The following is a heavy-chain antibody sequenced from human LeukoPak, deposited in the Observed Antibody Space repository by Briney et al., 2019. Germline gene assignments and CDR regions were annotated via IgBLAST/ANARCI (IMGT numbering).Heavy chain of an antibody. CDR3: ARVRPYSSGWNFDY. CDR1: GYTFTGYY. CDR2: INPNSGGT. Sequence: ASVKVSCKASGYTFTGYYMHWVRQAPGQGLERMGWINPNSGGTNYAPKFQGRVTMTRDTSISTVYMELSRLTSDDTALYYCARVRPYSSGWNFDYWGQGTLVTVSS. J-gene: IGHJ4*02. D-gene: IGHD6-19*01. V-gene: IGHV1-2*02.